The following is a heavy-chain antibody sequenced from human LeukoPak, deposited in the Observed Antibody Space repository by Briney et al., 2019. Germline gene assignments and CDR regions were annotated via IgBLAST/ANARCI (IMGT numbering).Heavy chain of an antibody. CDR1: GFTFSSYA. V-gene: IGHV3-30*04. CDR3: AGDRITLPDY. D-gene: IGHD3-16*01. J-gene: IGHJ4*02. CDR2: ISYDGSNK. Sequence: GRSLRLSCAASGFTFSSYAMHWVRQAPGKGLEWVAVISYDGSNKYYADSVKGRFTISRDNSKNTLYLQMNSLRAEDTAVYYGAGDRITLPDYWGQGTLVTVSS.